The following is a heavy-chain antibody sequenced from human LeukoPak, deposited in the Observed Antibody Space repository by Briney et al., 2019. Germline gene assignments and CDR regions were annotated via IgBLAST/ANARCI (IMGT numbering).Heavy chain of an antibody. J-gene: IGHJ4*02. CDR3: ARSFGWLSYYFDS. CDR1: GGSFSGYY. V-gene: IGHV4-59*01. CDR2: ISYSGST. D-gene: IGHD5-24*01. Sequence: PSEALSLTCAVYGGSFSGYYWSWIRQPPGKGLEWIGYISYSGSTNYNPSLKSRVTISVDTSKNQFSLRLSSVTAADTAVYYCARSFGWLSYYFDSWGQGTLVTVSS.